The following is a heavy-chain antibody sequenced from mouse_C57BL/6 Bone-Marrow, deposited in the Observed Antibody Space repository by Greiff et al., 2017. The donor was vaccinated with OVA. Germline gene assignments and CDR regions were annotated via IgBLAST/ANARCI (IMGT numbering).Heavy chain of an antibody. J-gene: IGHJ3*01. CDR1: GYTFTAYA. CDR3: AGWGWDRFAY. V-gene: IGHV1-67*01. Sequence: QVQLKESGPELVRPGVSVTISCTGSGYTFTAYAMHWVKQSHAKSLAWIGVISTSYGDAIYNQKFNDKATMTVDKSSSTAYMELARLTSEDSAVEYCAGWGWDRFAYWGQGTLVTVAA. D-gene: IGHD4-1*01. CDR2: ISTSYGDA.